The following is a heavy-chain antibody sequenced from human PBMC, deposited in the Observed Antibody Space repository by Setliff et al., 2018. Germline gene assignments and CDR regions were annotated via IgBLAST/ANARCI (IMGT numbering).Heavy chain of an antibody. Sequence: GGSLRLSCVASGFTFSSYGMTWVRQAPGKGLEWISYISTSSSTIDYADSVKGRFTISRDNANQSLYLQMNSLRAEDAAIYYCARRGGTAGARAFDIWGQGTMVTVSS. J-gene: IGHJ3*02. CDR2: ISTSSSTI. CDR1: GFTFSSYG. D-gene: IGHD2-8*02. V-gene: IGHV3-48*01. CDR3: ARRGGTAGARAFDI.